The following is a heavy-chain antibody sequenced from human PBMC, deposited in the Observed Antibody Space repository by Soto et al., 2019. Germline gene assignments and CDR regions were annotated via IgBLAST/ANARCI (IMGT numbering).Heavy chain of an antibody. Sequence: ASVKVSCKASGYTFTSYGISWVRQAPGQGLEWMGWISAYNGNTNYAQKLQGRVTMTTDTSTSTAYMELRSLRSDDTAVYYCAFDLEYGGHGSHFYIWGQRSMVTVSS. CDR3: AFDLEYGGHGSHFYI. CDR1: GYTFTSYG. D-gene: IGHD4-17*01. V-gene: IGHV1-18*01. J-gene: IGHJ3*02. CDR2: ISAYNGNT.